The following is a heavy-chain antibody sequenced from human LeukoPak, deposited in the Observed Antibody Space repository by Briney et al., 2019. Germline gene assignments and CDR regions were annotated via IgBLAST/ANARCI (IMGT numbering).Heavy chain of an antibody. CDR3: ARDHSGSQHWFDP. CDR2: INPSGGTT. CDR1: GYTFSYYY. Sequence: ASVKVSCKASGYTFSYYYMHWVLQAPGQGLEWMGVINPSGGTTSYAQKFQGRVTMTRDTSTSTVYMELSSLRSDDTALYYCARDHSGSQHWFDPWGQGTLVTVSS. V-gene: IGHV1-46*01. D-gene: IGHD1-26*01. J-gene: IGHJ5*02.